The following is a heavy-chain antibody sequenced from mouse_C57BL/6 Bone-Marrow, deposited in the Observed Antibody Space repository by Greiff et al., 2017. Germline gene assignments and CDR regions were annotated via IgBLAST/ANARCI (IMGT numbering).Heavy chain of an antibody. CDR3: VRYDYDTYYAMEY. D-gene: IGHD2-4*01. Sequence: EVQVVESGGGLVQPKGSLKLSCAASGFSFNTYAMNWVRQAPGKGLEWVARIRSKSNNYATYYADSVKDSFTISRDDSESMLYLQMNNLKTEDTAMYYCVRYDYDTYYAMEYWGQGTSVTVSS. J-gene: IGHJ4*01. CDR2: IRSKSNNYAT. V-gene: IGHV10-1*01. CDR1: GFSFNTYA.